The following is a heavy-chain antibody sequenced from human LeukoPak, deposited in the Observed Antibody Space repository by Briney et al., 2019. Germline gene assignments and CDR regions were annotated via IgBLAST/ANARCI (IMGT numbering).Heavy chain of an antibody. CDR1: GGSISSYY. V-gene: IGHV4-59*08. J-gene: IGHJ4*02. CDR3: ARHLKGGILYYYDY. CDR2: ISDIGSI. Sequence: SETLSLTCTVSGGSISSYYWSWIRQPPGKGLEWIAYISDIGSINYNPSLKSRVTISVDTSKNQFSLKLSSVTAADTAVYYCARHLKGGILYYYDYWGQGTLVTVSS. D-gene: IGHD2-15*01.